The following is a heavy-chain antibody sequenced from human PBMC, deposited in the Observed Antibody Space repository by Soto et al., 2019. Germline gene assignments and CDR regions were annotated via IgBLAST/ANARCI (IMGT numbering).Heavy chain of an antibody. J-gene: IGHJ4*02. CDR2: VNGYNNKR. V-gene: IGHV1-18*01. CDR1: GYTFNTFG. CDR3: TRGWRKSFGLIDF. D-gene: IGHD2-15*01. Sequence: IQLVQSAGEVKRPGASVKVSCKASGYTFNTFGITWVRQAPGQGLEWMGCVNGYNNKRDYSRKLQDRITLIADPSTSTSSLELRSLTSDDTAVHYCTRGWRKSFGLIDFWGQGTLATVSS.